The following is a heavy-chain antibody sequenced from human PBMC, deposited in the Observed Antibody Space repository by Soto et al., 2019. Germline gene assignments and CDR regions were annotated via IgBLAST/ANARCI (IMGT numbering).Heavy chain of an antibody. V-gene: IGHV1-3*01. D-gene: IGHD5-12*01. J-gene: IGHJ6*03. CDR2: INAGNGNT. CDR3: AREGYSGYDSYYYYMDV. CDR1: GYTFTSYA. Sequence: QVQLVQSGAEVKKPGASVKVSCKASGYTFTSYAMHWVRQAPGQRLEWMGWINAGNGNTKYSQKFQGRVTITRDTSASTAYMELSSLRSEDTAVYYCAREGYSGYDSYYYYMDVWGKGTTVTVSS.